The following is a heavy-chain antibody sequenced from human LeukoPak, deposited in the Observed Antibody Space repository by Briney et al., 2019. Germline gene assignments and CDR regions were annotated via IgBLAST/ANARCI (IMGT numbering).Heavy chain of an antibody. J-gene: IGHJ4*02. CDR3: AREEIVGATLGY. V-gene: IGHV1-46*01. Sequence: ASVKVSCKASGYTFTSYYMHWVRQAPGQGLEWMGIINPSGGSTSYAQKFQGRVTTTRDMSTSTVYTELSSLRSEDTAVYYCAREEIVGATLGYWGQGTLVTVSS. CDR2: INPSGGST. CDR1: GYTFTSYY. D-gene: IGHD1-26*01.